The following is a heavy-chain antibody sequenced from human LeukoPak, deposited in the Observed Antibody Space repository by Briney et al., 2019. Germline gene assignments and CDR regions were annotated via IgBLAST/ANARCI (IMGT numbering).Heavy chain of an antibody. V-gene: IGHV4-34*01. CDR2: INHSGST. CDR1: GGSFSGYY. CDR3: ARGGGYYYDSSYFDY. J-gene: IGHJ4*02. D-gene: IGHD3-22*01. Sequence: SETLSLTCAVYGGSFSGYYWSWIRQPPGKGLEWIGEINHSGSTNYNPSLKSRVTISVDTSKNQFSLKLSSVTAADTAVYYCARGGGYYYDSSYFDYWGQGTLVTVSS.